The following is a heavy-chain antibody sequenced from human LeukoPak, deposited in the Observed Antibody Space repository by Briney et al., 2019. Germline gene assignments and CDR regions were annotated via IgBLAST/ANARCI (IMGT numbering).Heavy chain of an antibody. Sequence: SETLSLTCTVSGYSISSGYYWGWIRQPPGKWLEWIGSIYHSGSTYYNPSLKSRVTISVDTSKNQSSLKLSSVTAADTAVYYCARDVRWVDYWGQGTLVTVSS. D-gene: IGHD4-23*01. CDR2: IYHSGST. CDR3: ARDVRWVDY. J-gene: IGHJ4*02. V-gene: IGHV4-38-2*02. CDR1: GYSISSGYY.